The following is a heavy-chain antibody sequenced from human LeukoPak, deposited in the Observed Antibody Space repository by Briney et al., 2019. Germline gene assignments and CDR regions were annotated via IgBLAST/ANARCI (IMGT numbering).Heavy chain of an antibody. Sequence: PGGSLRLSCAASGFTFSSYAMSWVRQAPGKGLEWVSAISGSGGSTYYADSVKGRFTISRDNSKNTLYLQMNSLRAEDTAVYYCAKDLCGDYGYYYYYYGMDVWGQGTTVTVSS. D-gene: IGHD4-17*01. CDR2: ISGSGGST. CDR3: AKDLCGDYGYYYYYYGMDV. V-gene: IGHV3-23*01. J-gene: IGHJ6*02. CDR1: GFTFSSYA.